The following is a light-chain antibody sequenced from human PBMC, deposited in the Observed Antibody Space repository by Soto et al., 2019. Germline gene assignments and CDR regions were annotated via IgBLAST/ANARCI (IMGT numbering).Light chain of an antibody. CDR1: QSVNSY. CDR3: HQRQSWPRT. Sequence: EIVLTQAPASLSLSPGERATLSCGASQSVNSYLAWYQHKPGQSPRLLIYDASIRATGIPARFSASGSGTDFTLTISDVRPEDFAIYYCHQRQSWPRTFGQGTKVDIK. V-gene: IGKV3-11*01. J-gene: IGKJ1*01. CDR2: DAS.